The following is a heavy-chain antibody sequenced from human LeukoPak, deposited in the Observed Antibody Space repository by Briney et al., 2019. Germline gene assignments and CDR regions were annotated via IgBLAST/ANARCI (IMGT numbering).Heavy chain of an antibody. V-gene: IGHV3-21*01. D-gene: IGHD2-15*01. J-gene: IGHJ3*02. Sequence: PGRSLRLSCAASGFTFSDYYMNWVRQAPGKGLEWVSSISSSSSYIYYADSVKGRFTISRDNAKNSLYLQMNSLRAEDTAVYYCASPGGGAFDIWGQGTMVTVSS. CDR1: GFTFSDYY. CDR3: ASPGGGAFDI. CDR2: ISSSSSYI.